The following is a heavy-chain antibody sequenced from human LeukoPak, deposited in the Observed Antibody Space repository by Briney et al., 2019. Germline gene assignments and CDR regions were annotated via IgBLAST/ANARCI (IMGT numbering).Heavy chain of an antibody. CDR2: ISYDVGKK. CDR3: ARDWQTVDGNYYYMDV. J-gene: IGHJ6*03. CDR1: GFTFSSYG. Sequence: GGSLRLSCAASGFTFSSYGMHWVRQAPGKGLEWVAVISYDVGKKYYADSVKGRFTISRDNARSSLYLQLNSLRAEDTAVYYCARDWQTVDGNYYYMDVWGKGTTVTISS. D-gene: IGHD4-17*01. V-gene: IGHV3-30*03.